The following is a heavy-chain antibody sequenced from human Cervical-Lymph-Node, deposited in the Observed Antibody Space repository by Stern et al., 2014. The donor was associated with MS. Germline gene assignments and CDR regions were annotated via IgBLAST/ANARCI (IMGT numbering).Heavy chain of an antibody. V-gene: IGHV4-59*01. D-gene: IGHD5-24*01. CDR2: IYYSGST. J-gene: IGHJ6*02. Sequence: QVQLQESGPGLVKPSETLSLTCTLSGGSISSYYWSWIRQPPGKGLEWIGYIYYSGSTKYNPSLKSRVTISLGSSRSQFSLRLSSVTTADTAVYYCARIRVERNPCHYYGMDVWGQGTAVTVSS. CDR1: GGSISSYY. CDR3: ARIRVERNPCHYYGMDV.